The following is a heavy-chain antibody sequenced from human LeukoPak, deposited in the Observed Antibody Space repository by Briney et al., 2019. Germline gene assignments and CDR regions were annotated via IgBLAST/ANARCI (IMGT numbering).Heavy chain of an antibody. D-gene: IGHD3-22*01. CDR2: IYYSGST. Sequence: PSETLSLTCTVSGGSISSSSYYWGWIRQPPGKGLEWIGYIYYSGSTNYNPSLKSRVTISVDTSKNQFSLKLSSVTAADTAVYYCARVLFESSGYPRDNAFDIWGQGTMVTVSS. CDR3: ARVLFESSGYPRDNAFDI. CDR1: GGSISSSSYY. V-gene: IGHV4-61*05. J-gene: IGHJ3*02.